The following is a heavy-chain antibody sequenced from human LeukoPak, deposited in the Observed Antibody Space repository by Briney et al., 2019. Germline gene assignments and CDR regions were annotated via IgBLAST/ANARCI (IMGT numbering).Heavy chain of an antibody. V-gene: IGHV3-66*01. CDR3: ARDPGYNYGFDY. Sequence: RGSLRLSCAASGFPVSDNYMSWVRQAPGKGLEWVSIIYSDGTTYYADSVKGRFTISRDNSKNSLYLQMNSLRAEDTAVYYCARDPGYNYGFDYWGQGTLVTVSS. D-gene: IGHD5-18*01. CDR1: GFPVSDNY. CDR2: IYSDGTT. J-gene: IGHJ4*02.